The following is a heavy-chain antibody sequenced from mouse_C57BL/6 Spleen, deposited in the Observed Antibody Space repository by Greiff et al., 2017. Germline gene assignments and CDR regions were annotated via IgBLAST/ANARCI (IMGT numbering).Heavy chain of an antibody. CDR2: IRHKANGYTP. CDR3: ARYDDYDVAYAMDY. CDR1: GFTFTDYY. Sequence: EVKLVESGGGLVQPGGSLSLSCAASGFTFTDYYMSWVRQPPGTALEWLGFIRHKANGYTPKYSASVKGRFTLSRDNSQSILYLQMNALRAEDSSTYYGARYDDYDVAYAMDYWGQGTSVTVSS. V-gene: IGHV7-3*01. D-gene: IGHD2-4*01. J-gene: IGHJ4*01.